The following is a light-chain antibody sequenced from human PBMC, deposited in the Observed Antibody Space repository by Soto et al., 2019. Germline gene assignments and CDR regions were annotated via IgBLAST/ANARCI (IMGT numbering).Light chain of an antibody. J-gene: IGKJ1*01. CDR2: DAS. V-gene: IGKV3-11*01. CDR1: QSIGLA. Sequence: EIVLTQSPATLSLSPGERATLSCRASQSIGLAIAWYQHKPGQAPRLLIFDASQRATGIPARFRGSGSGTDFTLSFSSLEPEDFAVYYCKQRTDRPPWTFGQGTKVDIK. CDR3: KQRTDRPPWT.